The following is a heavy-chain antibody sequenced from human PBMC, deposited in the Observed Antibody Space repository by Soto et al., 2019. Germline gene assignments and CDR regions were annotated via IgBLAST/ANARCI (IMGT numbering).Heavy chain of an antibody. Sequence: GSGPTLVHPTQTLTLTCTVSGFSLSGSGMRVTWIRQPTGKALEWLARIDWEDTKLYSTSLKTRLTISKDTSKNQVVLTMTNVDPADTGTYYCARAFYGMDVWGQGTTVTVSS. CDR3: ARAFYGMDV. V-gene: IGHV2-70*04. CDR1: GFSLSGSGMR. CDR2: IDWEDTK. J-gene: IGHJ6*02.